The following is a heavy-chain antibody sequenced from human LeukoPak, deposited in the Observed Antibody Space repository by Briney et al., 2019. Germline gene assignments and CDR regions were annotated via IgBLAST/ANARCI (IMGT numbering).Heavy chain of an antibody. CDR1: GFTFSEYW. CDR2: INQDGSET. J-gene: IGHJ4*02. V-gene: IGHV3-7*01. Sequence: GGSLRLSCVEYGFTFSEYWMSWVRQAPGKGPEWVANINQDGSETHYVDSLKGRFTISRDNAKNSLYLQMNGLRAEDTAVYYCARDTSSIVGPRFDYWGQGTLVTVSS. CDR3: ARDTSSIVGPRFDY. D-gene: IGHD1-26*01.